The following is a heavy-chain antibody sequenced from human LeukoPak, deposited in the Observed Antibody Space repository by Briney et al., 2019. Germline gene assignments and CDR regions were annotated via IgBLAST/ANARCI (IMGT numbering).Heavy chain of an antibody. V-gene: IGHV3-7*03. CDR1: GLPFSSYS. D-gene: IGHD6-13*01. CDR2: IKPDGTTK. CDR3: ARSIPYGTTWYGRSDY. Sequence: TGGSLRLSCAASGLPFSSYSITWVRQAPGKGLEWVANIKPDGTTKFYVDSVKGRFTISRDNALNSLYLQMNSLRAEDTAIYYCARSIPYGTTWYGRSDYWGQGTLVTVSS. J-gene: IGHJ4*02.